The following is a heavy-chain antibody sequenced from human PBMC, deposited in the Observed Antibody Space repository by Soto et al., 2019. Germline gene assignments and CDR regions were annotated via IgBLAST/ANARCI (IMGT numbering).Heavy chain of an antibody. CDR1: GGSISSYY. Sequence: PSETLSLTCTVSGGSISSYYWSWIRQPAGKGLEWIGRIYTSGSTNYNPSLKSRVTMSVDTSKNQFSLKLSSVTAADTAVYYCARELVVVVAATTLAYGMDVWGQGTTVTVSS. V-gene: IGHV4-4*07. D-gene: IGHD2-15*01. CDR2: IYTSGST. CDR3: ARELVVVVAATTLAYGMDV. J-gene: IGHJ6*02.